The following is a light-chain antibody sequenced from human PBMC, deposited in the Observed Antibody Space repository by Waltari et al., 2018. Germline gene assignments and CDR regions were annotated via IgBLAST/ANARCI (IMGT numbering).Light chain of an antibody. CDR1: ALPKNN. Sequence: SYELTQPPSVSVSPGKTAKIPCPGDALPKNNTYWYQQKPGQAPLLVIYKDTERPSGIPGRFAGSSSWTTVTLTISGVQAEDEADYYCRSAYSGGSQGVFGGGTKLTVL. CDR3: RSAYSGGSQGV. CDR2: KDT. V-gene: IGLV3-25*03. J-gene: IGLJ2*01.